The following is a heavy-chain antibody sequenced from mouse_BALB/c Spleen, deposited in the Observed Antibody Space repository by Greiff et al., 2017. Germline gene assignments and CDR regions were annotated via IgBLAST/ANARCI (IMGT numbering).Heavy chain of an antibody. D-gene: IGHD1-1*02. J-gene: IGHJ3*01. CDR2: IDPANGNT. V-gene: IGHV14-3*02. CDR1: GFNIKDTY. CDR3: AKGWEGFAY. Sequence: EVQVVESGAELVKPGASVKLSCTASGFNIKDTYMHWVKQRPEQGLEWIGRIDPANGNTKYDPKFQGKATITADTSSNTAYLQLSSLTSEDTAVYYCAKGWEGFAYWGQGTLVTVSA.